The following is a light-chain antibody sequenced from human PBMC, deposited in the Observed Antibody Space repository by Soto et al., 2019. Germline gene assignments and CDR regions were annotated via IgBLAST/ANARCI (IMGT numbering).Light chain of an antibody. Sequence: EIVMTQSPATLSVSPGERATLSCRASQSVSSNLAWYQQKPGQVPTLLIYVASTRATGVPARFSGSGSGTEFTLPISSLQSEDFAVYYCQQYNNWPLTFGGGTKVEIK. CDR1: QSVSSN. V-gene: IGKV3-15*01. CDR3: QQYNNWPLT. CDR2: VAS. J-gene: IGKJ4*01.